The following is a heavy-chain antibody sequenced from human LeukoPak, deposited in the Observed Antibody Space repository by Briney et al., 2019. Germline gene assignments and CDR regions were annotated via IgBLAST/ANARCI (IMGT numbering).Heavy chain of an antibody. Sequence: PGGSLRLSCAASGFTFGSYAISWVRQAPGKGLEWVSAISGSGGSTYYADSVKGRFTISRDNSKNTLYLQMNSLRAEDTAVYYCATEAYCSGGSCPDYWGQGTLVTVSS. D-gene: IGHD2-15*01. V-gene: IGHV3-23*01. J-gene: IGHJ4*02. CDR3: ATEAYCSGGSCPDY. CDR1: GFTFGSYA. CDR2: ISGSGGST.